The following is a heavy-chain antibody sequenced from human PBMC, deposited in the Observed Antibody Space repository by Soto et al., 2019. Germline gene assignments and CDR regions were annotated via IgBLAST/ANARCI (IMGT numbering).Heavy chain of an antibody. CDR3: ARGRLLWFGELFVGDAFDI. D-gene: IGHD3-10*01. Sequence: GGSLRLSCAASGFTFSSYSMNWVRQAPGKGLEWVSSISSSSSYIYYADSVKGRFTISRDNAKNSLYLQMNSLRAEDTAVYYCARGRLLWFGELFVGDAFDIWGQGTMVTVSS. V-gene: IGHV3-21*01. CDR2: ISSSSSYI. CDR1: GFTFSSYS. J-gene: IGHJ3*02.